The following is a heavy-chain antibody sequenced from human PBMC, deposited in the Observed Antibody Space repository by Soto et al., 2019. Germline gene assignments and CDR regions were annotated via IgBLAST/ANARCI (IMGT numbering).Heavy chain of an antibody. D-gene: IGHD2-21*01. CDR2: IYYTGSA. V-gene: IGHV4-31*03. CDR3: ASGTFNDISFDS. Sequence: QVQLQESGPGLVKPSQTLTLTCSVSGGSIDTGGFYWSWARQLPGKGLQWIGYIYYTGSAYYNPALKSRVDISLDTSANQLRLSLTSLTAADKPVYYCASGTFNDISFDSWGQGRLVTVSS. CDR1: GGSIDTGGFY. J-gene: IGHJ4*02.